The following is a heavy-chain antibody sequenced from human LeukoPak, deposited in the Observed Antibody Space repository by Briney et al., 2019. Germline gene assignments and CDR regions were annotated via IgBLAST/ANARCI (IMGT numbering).Heavy chain of an antibody. V-gene: IGHV4-59*08. Sequence: SETLSLTCTVSGGSISSYYWSWIRQPPGKGLEWIAYIYYSGSTYYNPSLKSRVTISVDTSKNQFSLKLSSVTAADTAVYYCARGIAAAGTPIDYWGQGTLVTVSS. D-gene: IGHD6-13*01. CDR1: GGSISSYY. J-gene: IGHJ4*02. CDR3: ARGIAAAGTPIDY. CDR2: IYYSGST.